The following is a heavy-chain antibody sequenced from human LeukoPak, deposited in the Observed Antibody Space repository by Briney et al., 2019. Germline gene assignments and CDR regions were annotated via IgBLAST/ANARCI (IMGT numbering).Heavy chain of an antibody. J-gene: IGHJ3*02. V-gene: IGHV1-69*05. D-gene: IGHD6-6*01. Sequence: ASVKVSCKAPGGTFSSYAISWVRQAPGQGLEWMGGIIPIFGTANYAQEFQGRVTITTDESTSTAYMELSSLRSEDTAVYYCARDSSGLGAFDIWGQGTMVTVSS. CDR2: IIPIFGTA. CDR1: GGTFSSYA. CDR3: ARDSSGLGAFDI.